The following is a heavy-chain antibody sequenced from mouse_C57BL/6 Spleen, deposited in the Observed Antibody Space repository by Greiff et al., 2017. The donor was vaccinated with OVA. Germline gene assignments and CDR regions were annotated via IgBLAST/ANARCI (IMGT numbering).Heavy chain of an antibody. D-gene: IGHD1-1*01. CDR1: GYTFTSYW. J-gene: IGHJ4*01. Sequence: QLQQPGAELVKPGASVKLSCKASGYTFTSYWMHWVKPRPGRGLEWIGRIDPNSGGTKYNEKFKSKATLTVDKPSSTAYMQLSSMTSEDSAVDNCARETDYDSSYVKNAMDYWGQGTSVTVSS. CDR3: ARETDYDSSYVKNAMDY. CDR2: IDPNSGGT. V-gene: IGHV1-72*01.